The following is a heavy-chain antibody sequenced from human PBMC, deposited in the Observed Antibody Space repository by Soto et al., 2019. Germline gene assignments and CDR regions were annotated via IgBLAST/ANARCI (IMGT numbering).Heavy chain of an antibody. CDR3: AREARHYYGSGSYYN. V-gene: IGHV3-48*02. CDR2: ISSSSSTI. Sequence: PGGSLRLSCAASGFTFSSYSMNWVRQAPGKGLEWVSYISSSSSTIYYADSVKGRFTISRDNAKNSLYLQMNSLRDEDTAVYYCAREARHYYGSGSYYNWGQGTLVTVSS. CDR1: GFTFSSYS. D-gene: IGHD3-10*01. J-gene: IGHJ4*02.